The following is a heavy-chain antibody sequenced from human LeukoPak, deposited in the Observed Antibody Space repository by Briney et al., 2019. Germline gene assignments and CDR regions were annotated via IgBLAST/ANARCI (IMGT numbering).Heavy chain of an antibody. CDR2: IKEDGREK. CDR3: ATVRGSDWYMDY. D-gene: IGHD6-19*01. J-gene: IGHJ4*02. V-gene: IGHV3-7*01. Sequence: GGSLRLSCAASGFTFSTYYMSWVRQAPGKGLEWVANIKEDGREKYYVDSLKGRFTISRDNAKNSLYLQMNSLSAEDTAVYYCATVRGSDWYMDYWGQGTLVTVSS. CDR1: GFTFSTYY.